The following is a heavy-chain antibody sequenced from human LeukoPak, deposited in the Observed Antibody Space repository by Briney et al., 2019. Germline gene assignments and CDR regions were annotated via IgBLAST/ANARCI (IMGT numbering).Heavy chain of an antibody. J-gene: IGHJ4*02. CDR2: ISVRSNYI. D-gene: IGHD3-3*01. V-gene: IGHV3-21*01. Sequence: GGSLRLSCLASGYTFSSYSINWVRQAPGKARVWVSSISVRSNYIHYADSVRGRFRISRDDARDSLYLQMNSLRAEDTAVYYCVRLRRNSDTSGFNYYYDFWGQGTLVTVSS. CDR3: VRLRRNSDTSGFNYYYDF. CDR1: GYTFSSYS.